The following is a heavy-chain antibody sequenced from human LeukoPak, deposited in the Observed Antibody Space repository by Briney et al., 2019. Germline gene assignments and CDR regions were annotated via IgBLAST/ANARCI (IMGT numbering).Heavy chain of an antibody. Sequence: GGSLRLSCAASGFTFSSYGMRWVRQAPGKGLEWVSAISGSGGSTYYADSVKGRFTISRDNSKNTLYLQMNSLRAEDTAVYYCARGRADYYDSSGYYGSNDYWGQGTLVTVSS. CDR2: ISGSGGST. V-gene: IGHV3-23*01. D-gene: IGHD3-22*01. CDR1: GFTFSSYG. CDR3: ARGRADYYDSSGYYGSNDY. J-gene: IGHJ4*02.